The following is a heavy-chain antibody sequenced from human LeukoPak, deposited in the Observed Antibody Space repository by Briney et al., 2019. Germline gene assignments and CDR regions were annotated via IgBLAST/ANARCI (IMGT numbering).Heavy chain of an antibody. J-gene: IGHJ4*02. CDR1: GGSFSGYY. CDR3: ARGDSGDGSGSYYSFDY. Sequence: SETLSLTXAVYGGSFSGYYWSWVRQPPGKGLEWIGEINHSGSTNYNPSLKSRVTISVDTSKNQFSLKLSSVTAADTAVYYCARGDSGDGSGSYYSFDYWGQGTLVTVSS. D-gene: IGHD3-10*01. V-gene: IGHV4-34*01. CDR2: INHSGST.